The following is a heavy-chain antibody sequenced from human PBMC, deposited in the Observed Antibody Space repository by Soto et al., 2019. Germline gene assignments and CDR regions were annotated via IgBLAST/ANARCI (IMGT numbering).Heavy chain of an antibody. CDR1: DGSFSGYY. D-gene: IGHD1-26*01. V-gene: IGHV4-34*01. Sequence: QVQLQQWGAGLLKPSETLSLTCAVYDGSFSGYYWTWIRQPPGKGLEWIGEINDSGSTNYNPSLKSRVAISVDTSKNQFSLKLSSVTAADTAVYYCARGRNLGGTYLDYWGQGTLVTVSS. J-gene: IGHJ4*02. CDR2: INDSGST. CDR3: ARGRNLGGTYLDY.